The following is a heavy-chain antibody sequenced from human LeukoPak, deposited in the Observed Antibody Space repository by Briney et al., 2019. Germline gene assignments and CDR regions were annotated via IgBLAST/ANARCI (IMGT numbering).Heavy chain of an antibody. J-gene: IGHJ6*03. CDR2: ISYDGSNK. D-gene: IGHD6-19*01. Sequence: GGSLRLSCAASGFTFSSYAMHWVRQAPGKGLEWVAVISYDGSNKYYADSVKGRFTISRDNSKNTLYLQMNSLRAEDTAVYYCASSGWYPYYYMDVWGKGTTVTVSS. CDR3: ASSGWYPYYYMDV. V-gene: IGHV3-30*04. CDR1: GFTFSSYA.